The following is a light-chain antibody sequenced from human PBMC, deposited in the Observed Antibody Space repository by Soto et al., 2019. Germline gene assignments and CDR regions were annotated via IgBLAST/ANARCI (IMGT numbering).Light chain of an antibody. CDR1: RSNIGAGYD. CDR2: GNK. CDR3: QSYDTGLSGSRV. Sequence: QSVLTQPPSVSGAPGQTVTISCTGNRSNIGAGYDVHWNKQLPGTAPKLLNYGNKNRPPGVPDRFSGSRSDTSASLAITGLQADDEADYYCQSYDTGLSGSRVLGSGTKVTV. J-gene: IGLJ1*01. V-gene: IGLV1-40*01.